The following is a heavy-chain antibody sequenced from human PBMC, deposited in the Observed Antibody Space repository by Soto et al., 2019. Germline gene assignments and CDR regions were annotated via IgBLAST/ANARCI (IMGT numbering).Heavy chain of an antibody. CDR1: GGSFSGYY. Sequence: TSETLSLTCAVYGGSFSGYYWSWIRQPPGKGLEWIGEINHSGSTNYNPSLKSRVTISVDTSKNQFSLKLSSVTAADTAVYYCARMRDIVVVVAADAFDIWGQGTMVTVSS. D-gene: IGHD2-15*01. J-gene: IGHJ3*02. V-gene: IGHV4-34*01. CDR3: ARMRDIVVVVAADAFDI. CDR2: INHSGST.